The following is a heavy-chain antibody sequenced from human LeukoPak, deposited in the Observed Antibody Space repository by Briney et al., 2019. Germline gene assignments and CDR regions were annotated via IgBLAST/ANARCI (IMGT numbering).Heavy chain of an antibody. CDR3: SRGQFRLGQYDRSAFDY. D-gene: IGHD3-22*01. V-gene: IGHV3-30*04. J-gene: IGHJ4*02. Sequence: PGRSLRLSCAASGFTFSNYAMHWVRQAPGKGLEWVAVISYDGSNKYYADSVKGRFTISRDNSKNTLYLQTNSLRSEDTAVYYCSRGQFRLGQYDRSAFDYWGQGTLVTVSS. CDR1: GFTFSNYA. CDR2: ISYDGSNK.